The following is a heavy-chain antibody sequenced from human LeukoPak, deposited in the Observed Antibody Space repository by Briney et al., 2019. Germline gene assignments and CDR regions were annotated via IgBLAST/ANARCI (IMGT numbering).Heavy chain of an antibody. V-gene: IGHV1-2*02. J-gene: IGHJ4*02. D-gene: IGHD6-19*01. Sequence: ASVKVSCKASGYTFTGYYIHWVRQAPRQGLEWMGWINPNSGDTNYAQKFQGRVTVTRDTSISTAYMDLSWLRSDDTAVYYCARVGSSGWYVHPTLDYWGQGTLVTVSS. CDR3: ARVGSSGWYVHPTLDY. CDR2: INPNSGDT. CDR1: GYTFTGYY.